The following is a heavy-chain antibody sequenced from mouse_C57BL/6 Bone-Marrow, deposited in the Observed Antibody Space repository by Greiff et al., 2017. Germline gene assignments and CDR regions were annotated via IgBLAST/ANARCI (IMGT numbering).Heavy chain of an antibody. Sequence: EVQRVESGGGLVKPGGSLKLSCAASGFTFSSYAMSWVSQTPEKRLEWVATISDGGSYTYYPHNVKGRFHISRDNAKNNLYLQMRHLKSEDTAIYYCARDRRFPPWFAYWGQGTLVTVSA. V-gene: IGHV5-4*01. CDR2: ISDGGSYT. J-gene: IGHJ3*01. CDR1: GFTFSSYA. CDR3: ARDRRFPPWFAY.